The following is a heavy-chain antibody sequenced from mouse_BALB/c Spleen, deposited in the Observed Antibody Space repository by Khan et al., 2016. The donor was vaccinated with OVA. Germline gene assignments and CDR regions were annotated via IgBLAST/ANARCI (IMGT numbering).Heavy chain of an antibody. V-gene: IGHV2-6-4*01. CDR2: IWGGGGT. D-gene: IGHD2-14*01. J-gene: IGHJ4*01. CDR3: ARACDKYGGYYALDY. Sequence: QVQLKQSGPGLVAPSQSLSITCTVSGFSLSRYNIHWVRQPPGQGLEWLGMIWGGGGTDYNSTLKSTLSLSQDNSKIQVFLKMNSLQTNDAAIDYDARACDKYGGYYALDYWGQGTSVTVSS. CDR1: GFSLSRYN.